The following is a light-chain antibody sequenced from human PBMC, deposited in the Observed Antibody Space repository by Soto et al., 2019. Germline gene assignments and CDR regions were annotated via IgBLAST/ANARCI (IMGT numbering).Light chain of an antibody. CDR3: SSYTSSSTLGHVV. CDR1: SSDVGGYNY. Sequence: QSALTQPASVSGSPVQSITISCTGTSSDVGGYNYVSWYQQHPGKAPKLMIYDVSNRPSGVSNRFFGSKSGNTASLTISGLQAEDDADYYCSSYTSSSTLGHVVFGGGTQLTVL. J-gene: IGLJ2*01. V-gene: IGLV2-14*01. CDR2: DVS.